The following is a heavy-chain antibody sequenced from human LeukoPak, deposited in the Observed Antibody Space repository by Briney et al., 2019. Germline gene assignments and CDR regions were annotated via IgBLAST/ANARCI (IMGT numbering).Heavy chain of an antibody. Sequence: GGSLRLSCAVSGFTFRTYWMHWVRQVPGEGLVWVSRINEDGSITNYADSVKGRFTISRDNSKNTLYLQMDSLRVEDTAVYYCARNQEIDYYDSSGFYWGVEYWGQGTLVTVSS. J-gene: IGHJ4*02. V-gene: IGHV3-74*01. D-gene: IGHD3-22*01. CDR3: ARNQEIDYYDSSGFYWGVEY. CDR1: GFTFRTYW. CDR2: INEDGSIT.